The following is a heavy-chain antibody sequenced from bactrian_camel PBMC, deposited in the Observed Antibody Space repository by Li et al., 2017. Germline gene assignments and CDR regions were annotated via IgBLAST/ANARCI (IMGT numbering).Heavy chain of an antibody. CDR3: AATLTRSNILPLGAMWYNY. Sequence: QLVESGGGLVHPGEPLRLSCASSGYTYSGHCMGWFRQAPGKEREGVAVIDVDGVPKYAESVKGRFTISKDAAKNTVYLQMNSLKPEDSAMYYCAATLTRSNILPLGAMWYNYWGQGTQVTVS. V-gene: IGHV3S10*01. CDR1: GYTYSGHC. D-gene: IGHD1*01. CDR2: IDVDGVP. J-gene: IGHJ4*01.